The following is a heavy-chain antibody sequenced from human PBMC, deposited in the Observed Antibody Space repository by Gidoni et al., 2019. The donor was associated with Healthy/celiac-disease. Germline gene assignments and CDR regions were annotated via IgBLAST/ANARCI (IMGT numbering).Heavy chain of an antibody. D-gene: IGHD6-6*01. V-gene: IGHV3-30*18. CDR3: AKDSFIAARHYYYYMDV. Sequence: QVQLVESGGGVVQPGRSLRLSCAASGFTSSSYGMHWVRQAPGKGLEWVAGISYDGSNKYYADSVKGRFTISRDNSKNTLYLQMNSLRAEDTAVYYCAKDSFIAARHYYYYMDVWGKGTTVTVSS. CDR1: GFTSSSYG. CDR2: ISYDGSNK. J-gene: IGHJ6*03.